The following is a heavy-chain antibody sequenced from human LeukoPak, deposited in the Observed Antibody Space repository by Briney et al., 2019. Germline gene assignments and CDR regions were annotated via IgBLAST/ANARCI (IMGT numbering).Heavy chain of an antibody. Sequence: ASVKVSCKASGYTFTGYYMHWVRQAPGQGLEWMGWINPNSGNTGYAQKFQGRVTITRNTSISTAYMELSSLRSEDTAVYYCARGCSGGSCRKRNWFDPWGQGTLVTVSS. J-gene: IGHJ5*02. CDR2: INPNSGNT. D-gene: IGHD2-15*01. CDR1: GYTFTGYY. CDR3: ARGCSGGSCRKRNWFDP. V-gene: IGHV1-8*03.